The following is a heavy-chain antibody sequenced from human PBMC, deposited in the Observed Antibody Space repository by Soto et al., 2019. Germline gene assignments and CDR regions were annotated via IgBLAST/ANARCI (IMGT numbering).Heavy chain of an antibody. D-gene: IGHD3-16*01. CDR1: GGSISSGGYY. Sequence: SETLSLTCTVSGGSISSGGYYWSWIRQHPGKGLEWIGYIYYSGSTYYNPSLKSRVTISVDTSKNQFSPKLSSVTAADTAVYYCARAVANYGITFSPSDYWGQGILVTVSS. CDR3: ARAVANYGITFSPSDY. J-gene: IGHJ4*02. CDR2: IYYSGST. V-gene: IGHV4-31*03.